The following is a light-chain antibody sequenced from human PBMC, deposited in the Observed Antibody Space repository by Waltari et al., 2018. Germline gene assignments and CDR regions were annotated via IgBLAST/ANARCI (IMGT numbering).Light chain of an antibody. CDR2: SAS. V-gene: IGLV3-21*04. J-gene: IGLJ2*01. Sequence: SYVLTQPPSVSVAPGKTARITCGGNNIGSNRVNWYQQKPGQAPLLVIYSASDRPSGIPERFSGSNSGITATLTISRVEAGDEADYYCQVWDSSSDHRVVFGGGTKLTVL. CDR1: NIGSNR. CDR3: QVWDSSSDHRVV.